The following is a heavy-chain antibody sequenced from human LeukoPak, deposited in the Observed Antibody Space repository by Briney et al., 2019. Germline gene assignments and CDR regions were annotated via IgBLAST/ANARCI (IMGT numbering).Heavy chain of an antibody. CDR3: ARIRVMATIGLDAFDI. D-gene: IGHD5-24*01. Sequence: PGGSLRLSCAASGFTFSSYSMNWVRQAPGKGLEWVSSISSSSSYIYYADSVKGRFTISRDNAKNSLYLQMNSLRAEDTAVYYCARIRVMATIGLDAFDIWGQGTMVTVSS. J-gene: IGHJ3*02. CDR2: ISSSSSYI. CDR1: GFTFSSYS. V-gene: IGHV3-21*01.